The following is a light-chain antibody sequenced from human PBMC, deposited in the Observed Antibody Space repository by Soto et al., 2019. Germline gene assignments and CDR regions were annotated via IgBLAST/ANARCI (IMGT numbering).Light chain of an antibody. CDR3: QSYDSSLSGSEV. CDR2: DND. Sequence: SVLTQPPSVSGAPGQRVTISCTGSSSNIGAGHDVHWYQQLPGTAPKLLIYDNDNRPSGVPDRFSGSKSGTSASLAITGLQAEDEADYYCQSYDSSLSGSEVYGIGPKVTVL. CDR1: SSNIGAGHD. V-gene: IGLV1-40*01. J-gene: IGLJ1*01.